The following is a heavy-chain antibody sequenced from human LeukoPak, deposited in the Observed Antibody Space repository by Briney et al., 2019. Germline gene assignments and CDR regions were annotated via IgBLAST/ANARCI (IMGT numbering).Heavy chain of an antibody. CDR3: ARLYGGNGDY. CDR2: IYYSGST. V-gene: IGHV4-31*03. D-gene: IGHD4-23*01. J-gene: IGHJ4*02. Sequence: SETLSLTCTVSGGSISSGGYYWSWIRQHPGKGLEWIGYIYYSGSTYYNPSLKSRVTISVDTSKNQFSLKVSSVTAADTAVYYCARLYGGNGDYWGQGTLVTVSS. CDR1: GGSISSGGYY.